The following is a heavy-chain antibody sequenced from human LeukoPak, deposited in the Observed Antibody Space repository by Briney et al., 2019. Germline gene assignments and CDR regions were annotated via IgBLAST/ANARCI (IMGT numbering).Heavy chain of an antibody. J-gene: IGHJ4*02. CDR2: INPNSGGT. Sequence: GASVKVSCKASGYTFTGYYMHWVRQAPGQGLEWMGWINPNSGGTNYAQKFQGRVTMTRDTSISTAYMELSRLRSDGTAVYYCARTPMVRGVIASSDYWGQGTLVAVSS. D-gene: IGHD3-10*01. CDR3: ARTPMVRGVIASSDY. CDR1: GYTFTGYY. V-gene: IGHV1-2*02.